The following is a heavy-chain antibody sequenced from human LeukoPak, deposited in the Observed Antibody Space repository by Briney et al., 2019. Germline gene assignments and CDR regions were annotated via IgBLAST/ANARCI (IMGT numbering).Heavy chain of an antibody. CDR2: IFYTGST. Sequence: PSETLSLTCTVSGGSISNYYWTWIRQPPGKGLELIGYIFYTGSTTYNPSLKSRVTILVDTSKNQFSLKLTSVTAADTAVYYCARHGNWNSRQYYFDYWGQGTLVTVSS. V-gene: IGHV4-59*08. CDR3: ARHGNWNSRQYYFDY. D-gene: IGHD1-7*01. CDR1: GGSISNYY. J-gene: IGHJ4*02.